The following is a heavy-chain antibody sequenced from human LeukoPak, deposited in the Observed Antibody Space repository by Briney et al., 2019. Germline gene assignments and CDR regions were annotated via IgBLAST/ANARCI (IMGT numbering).Heavy chain of an antibody. Sequence: GGSLRLSCAASGFTFSNYGMHWVRQAPGKGLEWVAFIRYDGSNKYYADSVKGRFTISRDNSKNTLYLQMNSLRAEDTAVYYCAKDQKNWFDPWGQGTLVTVSS. CDR2: IRYDGSNK. CDR1: GFTFSNYG. J-gene: IGHJ5*02. CDR3: AKDQKNWFDP. V-gene: IGHV3-30*02.